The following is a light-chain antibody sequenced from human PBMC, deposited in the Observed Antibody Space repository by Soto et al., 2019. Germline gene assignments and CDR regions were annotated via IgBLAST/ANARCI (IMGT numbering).Light chain of an antibody. CDR2: GAS. V-gene: IGKV3-20*01. J-gene: IGKJ3*01. CDR1: QSVSSSY. Sequence: EIVLTQSPGTLSLSPGERATLSCRASQSVSSSYLAWYQQKPGQAPRLLIYGASSRATGIPDRFSGSGSGTDFTFIISRLEPEDFAVYYCQQYGSSLFTFGPGTKVDIK. CDR3: QQYGSSLFT.